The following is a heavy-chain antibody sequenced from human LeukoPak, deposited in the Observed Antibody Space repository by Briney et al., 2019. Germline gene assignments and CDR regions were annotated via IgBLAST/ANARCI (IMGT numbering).Heavy chain of an antibody. V-gene: IGHV3-23*01. CDR1: GFTFSSYA. CDR2: ISGSGGST. Sequence: GGSLRLSCAASGFTFSSYAMSWVRQAPGKGLEWVSAISGSGGSTYHADSVKGRFTISRDNSKNTLYLQMNSLRAEDTAVYYCAKDQLLVPHAFDIWGQGTMVTVSS. J-gene: IGHJ3*02. D-gene: IGHD6-19*01. CDR3: AKDQLLVPHAFDI.